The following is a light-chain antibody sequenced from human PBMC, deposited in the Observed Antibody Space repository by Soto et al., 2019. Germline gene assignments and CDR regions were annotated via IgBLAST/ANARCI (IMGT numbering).Light chain of an antibody. Sequence: QSALTQPASVSGSPGQSITIYCTGTSSDVGGYNYVSWYQQHPGKAPKLMIYDVSNRSSGVSNRFSGSTSGNTASLTISGLQAEDEADYYCSSYTSSSTLVVFGGGTKVTVL. J-gene: IGLJ2*01. CDR3: SSYTSSSTLVV. CDR1: SSDVGGYNY. CDR2: DVS. V-gene: IGLV2-14*01.